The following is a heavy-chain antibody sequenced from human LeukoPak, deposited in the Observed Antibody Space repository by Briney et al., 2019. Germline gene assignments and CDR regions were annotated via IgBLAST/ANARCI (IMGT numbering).Heavy chain of an antibody. J-gene: IGHJ6*04. Sequence: PGGSLRLSCAASGFTISSYEMNWVRQAPGKGLEGVSYISSSGSTIYYADSVKGRFTISRDNAKNSLYLQMNSLRAEDTAVYYCAELGITMIGGVWGKGTTVTISS. CDR3: AELGITMIGGV. CDR2: ISSSGSTI. D-gene: IGHD3-10*02. V-gene: IGHV3-48*03. CDR1: GFTISSYE.